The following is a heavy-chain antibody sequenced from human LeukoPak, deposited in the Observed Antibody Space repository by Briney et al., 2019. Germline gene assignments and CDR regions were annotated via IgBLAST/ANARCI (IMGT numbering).Heavy chain of an antibody. J-gene: IGHJ3*02. CDR3: AIGWEPLGAFDI. CDR2: LTWNSGTF. Sequence: GGSLRLSCVGSGFSFDDFAMHWVRQVPGRGLEWVSGLTWNSGTFGYADSVKGRFTISRDNAKNSLYLQMNSLRAEDTAVYYCAIGWEPLGAFDIWGQGTMVTVSS. CDR1: GFSFDDFA. V-gene: IGHV3-9*01. D-gene: IGHD1-26*01.